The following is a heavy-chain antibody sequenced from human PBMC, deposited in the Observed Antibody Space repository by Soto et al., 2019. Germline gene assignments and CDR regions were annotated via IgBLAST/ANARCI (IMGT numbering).Heavy chain of an antibody. CDR1: GFTFSSYG. V-gene: IGHV3-30*18. J-gene: IGHJ5*02. D-gene: IGHD1-1*01. CDR2: ISYDGSNK. CDR3: AKDDTTNWFDP. Sequence: PGGSLRLSCAASGFTFSSYGMHWVRQAPGKGLEWVAVISYDGSNKYYADSVKGRFTISRDNSKNTLYLQMNSLRAEDTAVYYCAKDDTTNWFDPWGQGTLVTVSS.